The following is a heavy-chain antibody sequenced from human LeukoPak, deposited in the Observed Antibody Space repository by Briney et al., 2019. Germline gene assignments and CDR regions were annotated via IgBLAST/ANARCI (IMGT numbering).Heavy chain of an antibody. Sequence: GGSLRLSCAASGFTFSSYWMSWVRQAPGKGLEWVANIKQDGSEKYYVDSVKGRFTISRDNPKNTLYLQMNSLRDEDTAVYYCARDLATRQRTGLYDYWGQGTLVTVSS. CDR1: GFTFSSYW. J-gene: IGHJ4*02. D-gene: IGHD3-16*02. V-gene: IGHV3-7*01. CDR3: ARDLATRQRTGLYDY. CDR2: IKQDGSEK.